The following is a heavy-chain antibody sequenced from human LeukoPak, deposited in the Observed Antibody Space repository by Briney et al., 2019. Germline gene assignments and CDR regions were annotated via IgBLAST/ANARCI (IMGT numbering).Heavy chain of an antibody. CDR2: IRGKAYGGTT. J-gene: IGHJ4*02. CDR1: GFTFGDYA. V-gene: IGHV3-49*04. D-gene: IGHD3-3*01. Sequence: GGSLRLSCTASGFTFGDYAMSWVRQAPGKGLEWVGFIRGKAYGGTTEYAASVKGRFTISRDDSKSIAYLQMNSLKTEDTAVYYCTREYDFWSGYSYFDYWGQGTLVTVSS. CDR3: TREYDFWSGYSYFDY.